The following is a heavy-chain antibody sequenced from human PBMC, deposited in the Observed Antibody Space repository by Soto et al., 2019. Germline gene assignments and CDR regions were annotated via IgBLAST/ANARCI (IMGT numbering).Heavy chain of an antibody. Sequence: SETLSLTCTVSGGSISSYYWSWIRQPPGKGLEWIGCIYYSGSTNYNPSLKSRVTISVDTSKNQFSLKLSSVTAADTAVYYCARTYYDILTGYSQRADAFDIWGQGTMVTVSS. CDR2: IYYSGST. CDR3: ARTYYDILTGYSQRADAFDI. J-gene: IGHJ3*02. V-gene: IGHV4-59*01. D-gene: IGHD3-9*01. CDR1: GGSISSYY.